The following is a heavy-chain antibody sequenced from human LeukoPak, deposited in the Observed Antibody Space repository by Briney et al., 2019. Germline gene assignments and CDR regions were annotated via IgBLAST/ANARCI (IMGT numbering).Heavy chain of an antibody. CDR2: ISRSGATT. V-gene: IGHV3-48*03. CDR1: GFTFSTYD. D-gene: IGHD6-19*01. Sequence: PGGSLRLSCTASGFTFSTYDFQWVRQAPGKGLEWVAYISRSGATTYYAASVKGRFTISRDSAKNSLYLQINNLRAEDTAVYYCARDTSGWYMDNCGHGTLGTLSS. J-gene: IGHJ4*01. CDR3: ARDTSGWYMDN.